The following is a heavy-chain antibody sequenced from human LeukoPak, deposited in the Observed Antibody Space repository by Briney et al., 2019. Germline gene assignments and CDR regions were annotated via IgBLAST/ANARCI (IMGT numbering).Heavy chain of an antibody. V-gene: IGHV3-66*01. J-gene: IGHJ1*01. CDR2: IYSGGST. CDR3: ARVSPLGYFQH. Sequence: PGGSLRLSCAASGFTASSNYMSWVRQAPGKGLEWVSVIYSGGSTYYADSVKGRFTISRDNSKNTLYLQMNSLRAEDTAVYYCARVSPLGYFQHWGQGTLVTVSS. CDR1: GFTASSNY.